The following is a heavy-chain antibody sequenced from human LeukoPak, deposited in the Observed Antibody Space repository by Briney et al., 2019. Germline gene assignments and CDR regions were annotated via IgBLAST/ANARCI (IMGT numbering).Heavy chain of an antibody. CDR3: ARGNFYGSSGWFAFDI. J-gene: IGHJ3*02. V-gene: IGHV3-11*05. CDR1: GFTFSDYH. Sequence: GGSLRLSCAASGFTFSDYHMSWVRQAPGKGLEWISFIPRSTAFTTYADSVKGRFTISRDDAKNSLDLQMNSLRADDTAVYYCARGNFYGSSGWFAFDIWGQGTVVTVSS. CDR2: IPRSTAFT. D-gene: IGHD3-22*01.